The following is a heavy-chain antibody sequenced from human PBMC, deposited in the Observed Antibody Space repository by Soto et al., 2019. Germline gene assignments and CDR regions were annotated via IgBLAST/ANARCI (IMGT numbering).Heavy chain of an antibody. J-gene: IGHJ5*02. CDR3: ARGSPKRYCSSTSCYLDWFDP. V-gene: IGHV4-30-2*01. CDR1: GGSISSGGYS. CDR2: IYHSGST. D-gene: IGHD2-2*01. Sequence: SETLSLTCAVSGGSISSGGYSWSWIRQPPGKGLEWIGYIYHSGSTYYNPSLKSRVTISVDRSKNQFPLKLSSVTAADTAVYYCARGSPKRYCSSTSCYLDWFDPWGQGTLVTVSS.